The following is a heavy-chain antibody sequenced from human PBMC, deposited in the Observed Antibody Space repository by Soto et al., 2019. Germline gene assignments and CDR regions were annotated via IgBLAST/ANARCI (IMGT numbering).Heavy chain of an antibody. Sequence: PSETLSLTCDVSGGSISIGTDYWGWIRQPPGKGLEWIGNIHYSGSTNYNPSLKSRLSISVDTSKNQFSLKLSSVTAADTAMYYCARHRKTAGGYYYYGLDVWVQGTTVTVSS. D-gene: IGHD6-13*01. CDR3: ARHRKTAGGYYYYGLDV. CDR1: GGSISIGTDY. V-gene: IGHV4-39*01. CDR2: IHYSGST. J-gene: IGHJ6*02.